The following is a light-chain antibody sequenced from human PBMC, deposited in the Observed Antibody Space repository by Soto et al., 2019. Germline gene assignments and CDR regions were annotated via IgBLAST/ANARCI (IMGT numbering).Light chain of an antibody. CDR3: QQYGSSPKYT. CDR2: GAS. CDR1: QSISNN. J-gene: IGKJ2*01. V-gene: IGKV3-15*01. Sequence: EIVMTQSPVTLSVSPGERATLSCRASQSISNNLAWYQQKPGQAPRLLIYGASTRATDIPARFSGSGSGTEFTLTISSLQSEDFAVYYCQQYGSSPKYTFGQGTKLEIK.